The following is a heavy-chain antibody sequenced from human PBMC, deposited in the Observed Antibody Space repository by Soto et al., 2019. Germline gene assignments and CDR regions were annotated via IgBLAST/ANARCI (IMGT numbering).Heavy chain of an antibody. CDR3: ASVYYGSGSSVFDY. Sequence: PGGSLRLSCAASVFTFSSYEMNWFRQAPGKGLEWVSYISSSGSTIYYADSVKGRFTISRDNAKNSLYLQMNSLRAEDTAVYYCASVYYGSGSSVFDYWGQGTLVTVSS. V-gene: IGHV3-48*03. J-gene: IGHJ4*02. CDR1: VFTFSSYE. CDR2: ISSSGSTI. D-gene: IGHD3-10*01.